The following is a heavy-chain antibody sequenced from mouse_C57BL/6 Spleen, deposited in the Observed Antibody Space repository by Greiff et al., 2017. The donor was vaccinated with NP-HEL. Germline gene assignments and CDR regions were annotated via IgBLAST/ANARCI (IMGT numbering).Heavy chain of an antibody. D-gene: IGHD2-4*01. CDR1: GYTFTDYY. CDR3: ARKGGLEYYFDY. V-gene: IGHV1-26*01. CDR2: INPNNGGT. Sequence: EVQLQQSGPELVKPGASVKISCKASGYTFTDYYMNWVKQSHGKSLEWIGDINPNNGGTSYNQKFKGKATLTVDKSSSTAYMELRSLTSEDSAVYYCARKGGLEYYFDYWGQGTTLTVSS. J-gene: IGHJ2*01.